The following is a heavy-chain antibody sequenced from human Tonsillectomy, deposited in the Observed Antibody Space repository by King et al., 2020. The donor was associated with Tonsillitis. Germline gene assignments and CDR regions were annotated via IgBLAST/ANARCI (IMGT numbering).Heavy chain of an antibody. V-gene: IGHV4-59*01. J-gene: IGHJ4*02. CDR2: IYESGST. CDR3: ARGSNIAAAGTGYYFDY. D-gene: IGHD6-13*01. CDR1: GGPISSYY. Sequence: VQLQESGPGLVKPSETLSLTCTVSGGPISSYYWSWIRPPPGKGLEWIGYIYESGSTYYNPTLKSRGTISVDTSKNQHSLKLSSLTDADTAVYYCARGSNIAAAGTGYYFDYWGQGTLVTVSS.